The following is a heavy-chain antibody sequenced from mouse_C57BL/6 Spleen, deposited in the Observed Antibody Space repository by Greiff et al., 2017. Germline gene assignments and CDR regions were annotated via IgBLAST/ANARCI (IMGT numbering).Heavy chain of an antibody. CDR1: GYTFTSYW. CDR2: IDPSDSYT. V-gene: IGHV1-50*01. Sequence: VQLQQPGAELVKPGASVKLSCKASGYTFTSYWMQWVKQRPGQGLEWIGEIDPSDSYTNYNQKFKGKATLTVDPSSSPAYMQLNRLTSEYSAVSFFASAYYGSSPYFGYWGQGTTLTVSS. J-gene: IGHJ2*01. D-gene: IGHD1-1*01. CDR3: ASAYYGSSPYFGY.